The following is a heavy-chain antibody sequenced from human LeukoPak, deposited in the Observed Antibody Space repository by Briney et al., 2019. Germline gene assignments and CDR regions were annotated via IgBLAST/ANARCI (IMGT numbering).Heavy chain of an antibody. J-gene: IGHJ4*02. CDR3: ARDRGGYFDY. CDR2: IWYDGSNT. CDR1: GFTFRTYG. D-gene: IGHD3-10*01. Sequence: PGRSLRLSCAASGFTFRTYGMHWVRQAPGKGLQWVALIWYDGSNTYYADSVKDRFTISRDNSKNTLYLQMNSLRAEDTAVYFCARDRGGYFDYWGQGTLVTVSS. V-gene: IGHV3-33*01.